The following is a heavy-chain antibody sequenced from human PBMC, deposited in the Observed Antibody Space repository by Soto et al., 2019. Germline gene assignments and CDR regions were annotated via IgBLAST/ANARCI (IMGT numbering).Heavy chain of an antibody. CDR1: GGTFSSYT. CDR2: IIPILGIA. D-gene: IGHD4-17*01. Sequence: SVKVSCKASGGTFSSYTISWVRQAPGQGLEWMGRIIPILGIANYAQKFQGRVTITADKSTSTAYMELSSLRSEDTAVYYCARAPVSHRLPFDYWGQGTLVTVSS. V-gene: IGHV1-69*02. CDR3: ARAPVSHRLPFDY. J-gene: IGHJ4*02.